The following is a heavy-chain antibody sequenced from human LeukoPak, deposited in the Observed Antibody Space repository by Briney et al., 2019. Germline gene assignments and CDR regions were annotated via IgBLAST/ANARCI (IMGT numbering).Heavy chain of an antibody. CDR3: ARGPGYYDSSGYYSEGHNWFDP. D-gene: IGHD3-22*01. Sequence: GRSLRLSCAASGFTFSNYEMHWVRQAPGKGLEWVTLISYDGTKYYADSVKGRFTISRDNSKNTLYLQMNSLRAEDTAVYYCARGPGYYDSSGYYSEGHNWFDPWGQGTLVTVSS. CDR2: ISYDGTK. V-gene: IGHV3-30*04. J-gene: IGHJ5*02. CDR1: GFTFSNYE.